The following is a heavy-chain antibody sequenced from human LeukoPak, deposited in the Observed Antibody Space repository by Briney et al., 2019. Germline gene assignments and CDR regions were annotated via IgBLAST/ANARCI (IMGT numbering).Heavy chain of an antibody. Sequence: GGSLRLSCAASGFTFTSYEMNWVRQTPGKGLEWVSYISSSCSTRYYADSVKGRFTLSRDNAKKSLYLQMNSLRAEDTAVYYCAREALTETTFGPYDYWGQGTLVTVSS. CDR1: GFTFTSYE. CDR2: ISSSCSTR. CDR3: AREALTETTFGPYDY. D-gene: IGHD4-17*01. V-gene: IGHV3-48*03. J-gene: IGHJ4*02.